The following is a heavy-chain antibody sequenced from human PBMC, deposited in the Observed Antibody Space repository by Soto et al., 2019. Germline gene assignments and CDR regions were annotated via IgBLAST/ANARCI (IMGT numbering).Heavy chain of an antibody. CDR2: ISYDGSNK. V-gene: IGHV3-30*18. CDR1: GFTFSSYG. D-gene: IGHD2-15*01. CDR3: AKVPYCSGGSCYLSVYMDV. Sequence: GGSLRLSCAASGFTFSSYGMHWVRQAPGKGLEWVAVISYDGSNKYYADSVKGRFTISRDNSKNTLYLQMNSLRAEDTAVYYCAKVPYCSGGSCYLSVYMDVWGKGTTGTVSS. J-gene: IGHJ6*03.